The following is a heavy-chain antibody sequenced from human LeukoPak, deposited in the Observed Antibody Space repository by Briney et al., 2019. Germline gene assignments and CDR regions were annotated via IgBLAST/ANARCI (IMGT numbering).Heavy chain of an antibody. Sequence: SETLSLTCTVSRDSISRGSYYWGWIRQPPGKGLEWIGTINHGGTTYYNPSLTSRVTISVDTSRNQFSLKLRSVTAADTAVYYCARDVGYCIGGTCYRSYYYYMDVWGKGTTVTVSS. V-gene: IGHV4-39*07. CDR1: RDSISRGSYY. J-gene: IGHJ6*03. CDR3: ARDVGYCIGGTCYRSYYYYMDV. CDR2: INHGGTT. D-gene: IGHD2-15*01.